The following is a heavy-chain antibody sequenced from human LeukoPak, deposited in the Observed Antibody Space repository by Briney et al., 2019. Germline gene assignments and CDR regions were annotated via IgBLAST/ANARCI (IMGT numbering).Heavy chain of an antibody. Sequence: GASVKVSCKASGYTFTSYGISWVRQAPGQGLEWMGWISANNGNTNYAQKLQGRVTMTTDTSTSTAYMELRSLRSDDTAVYYCARAPTYYDFWSGFDAFDIWGQGTMVTVSS. CDR2: ISANNGNT. J-gene: IGHJ3*02. CDR1: GYTFTSYG. D-gene: IGHD3-3*01. CDR3: ARAPTYYDFWSGFDAFDI. V-gene: IGHV1-18*01.